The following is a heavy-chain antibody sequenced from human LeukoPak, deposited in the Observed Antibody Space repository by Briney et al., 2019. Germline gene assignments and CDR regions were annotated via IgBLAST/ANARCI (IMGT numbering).Heavy chain of an antibody. V-gene: IGHV5-51*01. Sequence: GESLKISCKGSGYIFTTYWIGWVRQMPGKGLEWMGIIYPGDSDTRYSPSFQGQVTISADKSISTAYLQWSSLKASDTAMYYCARHSITIFGVPDAFDIWGQGTMVTVSS. J-gene: IGHJ3*02. D-gene: IGHD3-3*01. CDR3: ARHSITIFGVPDAFDI. CDR2: IYPGDSDT. CDR1: GYIFTTYW.